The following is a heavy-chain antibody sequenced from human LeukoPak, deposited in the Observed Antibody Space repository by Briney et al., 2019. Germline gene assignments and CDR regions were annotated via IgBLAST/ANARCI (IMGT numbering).Heavy chain of an antibody. J-gene: IGHJ5*02. CDR3: VRDLT. CDR2: IYSDGTA. Sequence: GGSLRLSCAASGFTFSSYSMNWVRQAPGKGLEWVSVIYSDGTAYYADSVKGRFTISRDNSKSTLYLQMNSLRADDTAVYYCVRDLTWGQGTLVTVSS. V-gene: IGHV3-53*01. CDR1: GFTFSSYS.